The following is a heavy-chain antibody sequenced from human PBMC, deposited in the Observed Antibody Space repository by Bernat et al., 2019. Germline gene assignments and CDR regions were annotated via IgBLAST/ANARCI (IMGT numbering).Heavy chain of an antibody. Sequence: QVQLVESGGGVVQPGRSLRLSCAASGFTFSSYGMHWVRQAPGKGLEWVAVISYDGSNKYYADSVKGRFTISRDNSKNTLYLQMNSLRAEDTAVYYCTNSDVLRVVINWGQGTLVTVSS. CDR2: ISYDGSNK. CDR1: GFTFSSYG. V-gene: IGHV3-30*18. D-gene: IGHD3-3*01. J-gene: IGHJ4*02. CDR3: TNSDVLRVVIN.